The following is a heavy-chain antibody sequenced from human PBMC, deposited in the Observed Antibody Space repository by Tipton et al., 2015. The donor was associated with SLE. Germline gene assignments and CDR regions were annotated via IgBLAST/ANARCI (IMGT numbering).Heavy chain of an antibody. Sequence: TLSLTCTVSGGSISSYYWSWIRQPPGKGLEWIGEIYHSGSTNYNPSLKSRVTISVDKSKNQFSLKLSSVTAADTAVYYCARGGTAYYYYYIDVWGKGTTVTVSS. V-gene: IGHV4-59*12. CDR2: IYHSGST. CDR1: GGSISSYY. CDR3: ARGGTAYYYYYIDV. D-gene: IGHD1-26*01. J-gene: IGHJ6*03.